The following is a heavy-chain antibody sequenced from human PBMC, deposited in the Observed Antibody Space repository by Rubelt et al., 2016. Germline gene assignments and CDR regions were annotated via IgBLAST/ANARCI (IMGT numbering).Heavy chain of an antibody. D-gene: IGHD3-10*01. CDR1: GFPLSTSGVG. CDR3: ARYITMVRGVIPVFDY. Sequence: QITLKESGPTLVKPTQTLTLTCTFSGFPLSTSGVGVGWIRQPPGKALEWLALIYWDDDKRYSPSLKSRLTITKDTSKNQVVLTMTNMDPVDTATYYGARYITMVRGVIPVFDYWGQGTLVTVSS. CDR2: IYWDDDK. V-gene: IGHV2-5*02. J-gene: IGHJ4*02.